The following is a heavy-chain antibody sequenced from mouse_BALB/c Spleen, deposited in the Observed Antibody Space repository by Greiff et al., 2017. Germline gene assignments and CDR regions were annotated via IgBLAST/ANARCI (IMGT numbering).Heavy chain of an antibody. D-gene: IGHD2-1*01. CDR3: ARWGGNYYFDD. V-gene: IGHV3-2*02. CDR2: ISYSGST. J-gene: IGHJ2*01. CDR1: GYSITSDYA. Sequence: EVKLVESGPGLVKPSQSLSLTCTVTGYSITSDYAWNWIRQFPGNKLEWMGYISYSGSTSYNPSLKSRISITRDTSKNQFFLQLNSVTTEDTATYYCARWGGNYYFDDWGQGTTLTVSS.